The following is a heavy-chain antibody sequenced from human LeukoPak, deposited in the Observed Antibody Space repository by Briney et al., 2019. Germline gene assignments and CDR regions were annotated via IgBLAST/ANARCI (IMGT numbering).Heavy chain of an antibody. CDR3: ARDPDLGYGFVAFDI. V-gene: IGHV3-21*01. CDR2: ISSSSTYI. J-gene: IGHJ3*02. Sequence: GGSLRLSCAASGFTFSSYSMNWVRQAPGKGLEWVSSISSSSTYIYSADSVKGRFTISRDDAKKSLYLQMNSLRAEDTAVYYCARDPDLGYGFVAFDIWGQGTMVTVSS. CDR1: GFTFSSYS. D-gene: IGHD6-13*01.